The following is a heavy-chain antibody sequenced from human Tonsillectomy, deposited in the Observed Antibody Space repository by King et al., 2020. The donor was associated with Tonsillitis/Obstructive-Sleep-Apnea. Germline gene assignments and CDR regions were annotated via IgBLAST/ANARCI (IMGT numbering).Heavy chain of an antibody. CDR2: IYPGDSDT. J-gene: IGHJ5*02. CDR3: ATSPQLGYCSSTSCYTGLYNWFDP. Sequence: VQLVESGAEVKKPGESLKISCKGSGYSFTSYWIGWVRQMPGKGLEWMGIIYPGDSDTRYSPSFQGQVTISADKSISTAYLQWSSLKASDTAMYYCATSPQLGYCSSTSCYTGLYNWFDPWGQGTLATVSS. CDR1: GYSFTSYW. D-gene: IGHD2-2*02. V-gene: IGHV5-51*01.